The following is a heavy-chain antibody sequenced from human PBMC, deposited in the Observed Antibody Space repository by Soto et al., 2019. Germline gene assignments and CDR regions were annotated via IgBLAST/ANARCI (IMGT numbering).Heavy chain of an antibody. Sequence: ETLSLTCPVSGASISSYYWSWIRQPPGKGLEWIGYIYYSGSTNYNPSLKSRVTISVDTSKNQFSLKLSSVTAADTAVYYCARAYSGSSDFDYWGQGTLVTVYS. CDR1: GASISSYY. V-gene: IGHV4-59*01. CDR3: ARAYSGSSDFDY. J-gene: IGHJ4*02. D-gene: IGHD1-26*01. CDR2: IYYSGST.